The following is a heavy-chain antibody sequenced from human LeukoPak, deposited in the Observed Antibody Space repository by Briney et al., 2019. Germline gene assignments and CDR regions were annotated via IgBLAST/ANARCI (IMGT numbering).Heavy chain of an antibody. V-gene: IGHV4-38-2*02. CDR1: GYSISSGYY. Sequence: SETLSLTCTVSGYSISSGYYWGWIRQPPGKGLEWIGRIYHSGSTYYNPSLKSRVTISVDTSKNQFSLKLSSVTAADTAVYYCARVSGSGYFDHWGQGTLVTVSS. J-gene: IGHJ4*02. CDR3: ARVSGSGYFDH. CDR2: IYHSGST.